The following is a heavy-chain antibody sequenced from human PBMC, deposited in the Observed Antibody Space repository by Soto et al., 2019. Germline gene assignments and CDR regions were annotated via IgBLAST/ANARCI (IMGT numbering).Heavy chain of an antibody. D-gene: IGHD3-10*01. V-gene: IGHV4-34*01. J-gene: IGHJ6*02. CDR3: AGSVYYYYYGMDV. CDR2: INHSGST. CDR1: GGSFSGYY. Sequence: KTSETLSLTCAVYGGSFSGYYWSWIRQPPGKGLEWIGEINHSGSTNYNPSLKSRVTISVDTSKNQFSLKLSSVTAADTAVYYCAGSVYYYYYGMDVWGQGTTVTVSS.